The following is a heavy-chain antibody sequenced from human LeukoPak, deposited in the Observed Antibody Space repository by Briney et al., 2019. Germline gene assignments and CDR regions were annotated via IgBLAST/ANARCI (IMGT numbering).Heavy chain of an antibody. Sequence: GGSLRLSCAASGFTFSSYSMNWVRQAPGKGLEWVSYIGSSSSTIYYADSVKGRFTISRDNAKNSLYLQMNSLRDEDTAVYYCARAYYDFWSGYPDYWGQGTLVTVSS. CDR2: IGSSSSTI. CDR3: ARAYYDFWSGYPDY. CDR1: GFTFSSYS. J-gene: IGHJ4*02. V-gene: IGHV3-48*02. D-gene: IGHD3-3*01.